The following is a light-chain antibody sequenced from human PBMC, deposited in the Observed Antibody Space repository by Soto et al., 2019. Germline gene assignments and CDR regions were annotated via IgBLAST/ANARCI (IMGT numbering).Light chain of an antibody. V-gene: IGKV3-15*01. CDR2: GAS. Sequence: EIVVTQSPATLSLSPGQRATLSCRTSQNINNKLVWYQQKPGQAPRLLIYGASTRATGIPARFSGSGSGTEFTLTLSSLPSEDFAVYSCQHYNNWPLTFGGGTKVEIK. CDR1: QNINNK. J-gene: IGKJ4*01. CDR3: QHYNNWPLT.